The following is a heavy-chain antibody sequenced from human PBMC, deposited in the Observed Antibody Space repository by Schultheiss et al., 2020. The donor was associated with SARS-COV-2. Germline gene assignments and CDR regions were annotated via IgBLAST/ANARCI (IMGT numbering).Heavy chain of an antibody. CDR1: GFTFSGYA. D-gene: IGHD6-6*01. J-gene: IGHJ4*02. Sequence: GESLKISCAASGFTFSGYAMHWVRQAPGKGLEWVAVIWYDGSNKYYADSVKGRFTISRDNSKNTLYLQMNSLRAEDTAVYYCARDPNSSSPRWGQGTLVTVSS. CDR2: IWYDGSNK. CDR3: ARDPNSSSPR. V-gene: IGHV3-33*08.